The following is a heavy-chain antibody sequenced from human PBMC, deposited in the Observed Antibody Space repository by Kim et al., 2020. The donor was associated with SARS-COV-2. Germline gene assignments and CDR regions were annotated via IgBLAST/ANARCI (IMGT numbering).Heavy chain of an antibody. J-gene: IGHJ4*02. Sequence: SVKVSCKASGGTFSRYAISWVRQAPGQGLEWMGGIIPIFGTANYAQKFQGRVTITADESTSTAYMELSSLRSEDTAVYYCARSGTYRAVAEYYFDYWGQGTLVTVSS. CDR3: ARSGTYRAVAEYYFDY. V-gene: IGHV1-69*13. CDR2: IIPIFGTA. CDR1: GGTFSRYA. D-gene: IGHD6-19*01.